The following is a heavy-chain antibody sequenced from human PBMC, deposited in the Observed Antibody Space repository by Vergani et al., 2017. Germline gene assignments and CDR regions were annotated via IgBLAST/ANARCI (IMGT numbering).Heavy chain of an antibody. CDR3: AGGEHVRFGDPTAFDI. J-gene: IGHJ3*02. CDR1: GFTFSSYW. CDR2: INSDGSST. D-gene: IGHD3-10*01. Sequence: EVQLVESGGGLVQPGRSLRLSCAASGFTFSSYWMHWVRQAPGKGLVWVSRINSDGSSTSYADSVKGRFTISRDNAKNTLYLQMNSLIAEDTAGYYFAGGEHVRFGDPTAFDIWGQGTMVTVSS. V-gene: IGHV3-74*02.